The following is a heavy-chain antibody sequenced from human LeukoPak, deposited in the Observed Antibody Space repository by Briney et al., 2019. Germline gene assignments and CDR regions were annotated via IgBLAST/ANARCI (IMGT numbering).Heavy chain of an antibody. CDR3: ARFRRGDDSSGYYSPHFDY. CDR1: GGSISSSYSY. V-gene: IGHV4-39*01. Sequence: PSETLSLTCTVPGGSISSSYSYWGWIRQPPGKGLEWIGTVYYSGTTYYNPSLESRVTISVDTSRTQFSLRLPSVTAADTAVYYCARFRRGDDSSGYYSPHFDYWGPGTLVTVSS. D-gene: IGHD3-22*01. CDR2: VYYSGTT. J-gene: IGHJ4*02.